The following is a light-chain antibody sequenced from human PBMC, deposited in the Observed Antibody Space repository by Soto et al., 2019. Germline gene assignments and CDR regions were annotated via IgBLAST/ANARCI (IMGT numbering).Light chain of an antibody. CDR2: DVS. V-gene: IGLV2-14*01. CDR3: SSYTSTSTYV. CDR1: SSDVGSYNY. J-gene: IGLJ1*01. Sequence: QSALTQPASVSGSPGQSITISCTGTSSDVGSYNYVSWYQQYPGKAPKLMIYDVSNRPSGVSNRFSGSKSGNTASLTISGIQAEDEADYYCSSYTSTSTYVFGTGTKVTVL.